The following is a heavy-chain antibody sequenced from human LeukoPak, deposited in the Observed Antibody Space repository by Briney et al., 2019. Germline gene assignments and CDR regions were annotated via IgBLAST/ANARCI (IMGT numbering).Heavy chain of an antibody. CDR3: ARDNDSRDPPHFDY. CDR2: IIPIFGTA. CDR1: GGTFSSYA. V-gene: IGHV1-69*13. D-gene: IGHD3-16*01. Sequence: WASVKVSCEASGGTFSSYAISSGRQDPGQGLEWMGGIIPIFGTANYAQKFQGRVTITADESTSTAYMELSSLRSEDTAVYYCARDNDSRDPPHFDYWGQGTLVTVSS. J-gene: IGHJ4*02.